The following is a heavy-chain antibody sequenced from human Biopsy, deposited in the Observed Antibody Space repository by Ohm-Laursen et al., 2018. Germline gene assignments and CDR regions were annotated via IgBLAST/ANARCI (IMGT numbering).Heavy chain of an antibody. CDR3: AADADGYYTEFNY. CDR1: GGPSTNYA. V-gene: IGHV1-69*04. D-gene: IGHD3-3*01. Sequence: SSVKVSCKASGGPSTNYAFSWVRQAPGQGLEWVGRIVPILGHLNYAQRFQGRVSITTDKSTSYVYMELSRLTSGDTAVYYCAADADGYYTEFNYWGPGTLVTVSS. J-gene: IGHJ4*02. CDR2: IVPILGHL.